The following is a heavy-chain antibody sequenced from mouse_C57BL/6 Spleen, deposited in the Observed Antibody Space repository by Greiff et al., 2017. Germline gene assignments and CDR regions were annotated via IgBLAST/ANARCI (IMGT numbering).Heavy chain of an antibody. CDR2: IDPENGDT. Sequence: EVQLQQSGAELVRPGASVKLSCTASGFNIKDDYMHWVKQRPEQGLEWIGWIDPENGDTEYASKFQGKATITADTSSNTAYLQLSSLTSEDTAVYYCTTTVVGGDYWGQGTSVTVSS. V-gene: IGHV14-4*01. J-gene: IGHJ4*01. CDR3: TTTVVGGDY. CDR1: GFNIKDDY. D-gene: IGHD1-1*01.